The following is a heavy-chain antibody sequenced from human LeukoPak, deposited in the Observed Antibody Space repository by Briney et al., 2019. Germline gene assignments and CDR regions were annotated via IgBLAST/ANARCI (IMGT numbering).Heavy chain of an antibody. CDR1: GASISSYY. CDR3: ARGGAARPVWFDP. Sequence: TSETLSLTCTVSGASISSYYWSWIRQPPGKGLGWIGYIYYSGSTNYNPSLKSRVTISVDTSKNQFSLKLSSVTAADTAVYYCARGGAARPVWFDPWGQGTLVTVSS. D-gene: IGHD6-6*01. J-gene: IGHJ5*02. V-gene: IGHV4-59*01. CDR2: IYYSGST.